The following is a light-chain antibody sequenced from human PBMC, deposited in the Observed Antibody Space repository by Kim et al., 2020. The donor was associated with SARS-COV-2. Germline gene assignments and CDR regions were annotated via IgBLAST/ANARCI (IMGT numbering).Light chain of an antibody. CDR3: QAWDSTTVV. Sequence: SVSPGQTATISCSGDRLGNKFAHWYQQKPGQSPVLVIYQDTRRPSVIPERFSGSNSGNTATLTISGTQTIDEADYYCQAWDSTTVVFGGGTQLTVL. J-gene: IGLJ2*01. CDR1: RLGNKF. CDR2: QDT. V-gene: IGLV3-1*01.